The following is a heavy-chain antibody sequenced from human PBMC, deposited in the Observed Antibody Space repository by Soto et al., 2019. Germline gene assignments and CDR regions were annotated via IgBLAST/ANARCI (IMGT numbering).Heavy chain of an antibody. V-gene: IGHV4-61*01. Sequence: SETLSLTCTVSGYSISTGYYWSWIRQPPGKRLEWIGYVYYSGTTNYNPSLKSRVTISVDLSKNRFSLRLSSVTTADTALYYCARTTAVPNTLRSRYFFDYWGQGTLVTVSS. CDR3: ARTTAVPNTLRSRYFFDY. D-gene: IGHD4-17*01. CDR1: GYSISTGYY. CDR2: VYYSGTT. J-gene: IGHJ4*02.